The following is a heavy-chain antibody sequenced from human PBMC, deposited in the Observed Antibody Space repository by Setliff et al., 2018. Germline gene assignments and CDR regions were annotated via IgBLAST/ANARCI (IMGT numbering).Heavy chain of an antibody. CDR3: ARGIYYFDIMGDP. V-gene: IGHV1-18*01. Sequence: ASVKVSCKTSGYTFTTYGISWVRQAPGQGLEWMGWISVYNGNTNYAQKLQGRVTMTTDTSTSTAYMELRSLRSDDTAVYYCARGIYYFDIMGDPWGQGTLVTVSS. J-gene: IGHJ5*02. CDR1: GYTFTTYG. CDR2: ISVYNGNT. D-gene: IGHD3-22*01.